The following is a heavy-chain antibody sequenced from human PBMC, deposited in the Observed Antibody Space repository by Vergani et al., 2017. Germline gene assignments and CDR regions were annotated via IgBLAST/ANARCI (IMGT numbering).Heavy chain of an antibody. D-gene: IGHD6-6*01. Sequence: QVQLVESGGGVVQPGRSLRLSCAASGFTFSSYAMHWVRQAPGKGLEWVAVISYDGSNKYYADSVKGRFTISRDNSKNTLYLQMNSLRAEDTAVYYCARXGLKNLIAARLPSYYYYYMDVWGKGTTVTVSS. V-gene: IGHV3-30-3*01. CDR1: GFTFSSYA. J-gene: IGHJ6*03. CDR3: ARXGLKNLIAARLPSYYYYYMDV. CDR2: ISYDGSNK.